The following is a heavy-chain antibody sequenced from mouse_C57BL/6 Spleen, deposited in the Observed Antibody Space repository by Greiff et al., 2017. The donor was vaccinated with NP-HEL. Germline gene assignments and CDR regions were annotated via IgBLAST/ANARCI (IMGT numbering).Heavy chain of an antibody. Sequence: VKLQESGPGLVAPSQSLSITCTVSGFSLTSYGVHWVRQPPGKGLEWLVVIWSDGSTTYNSALKSRLSISKDNSKSQVFLKMNSLQTDDTAMYYCARHADGYYWFAYWGQGTLVTVSA. J-gene: IGHJ3*01. CDR3: ARHADGYYWFAY. D-gene: IGHD2-3*01. V-gene: IGHV2-6-1*01. CDR2: IWSDGST. CDR1: GFSLTSYG.